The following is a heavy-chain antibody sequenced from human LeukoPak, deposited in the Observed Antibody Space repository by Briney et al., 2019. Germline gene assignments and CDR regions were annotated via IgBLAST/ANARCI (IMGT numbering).Heavy chain of an antibody. Sequence: GGSLRLSCAASGFTFSNYGMHWVRQAPGKGLEWVAVIWYDGGNKYYADSVKGRFTISRDNSKNTLYLQMNSLRAEDTAVYYCARDRAELAPGSPPHFQHWGQGTLVTVSS. J-gene: IGHJ1*01. CDR2: IWYDGGNK. V-gene: IGHV3-33*01. CDR3: ARDRAELAPGSPPHFQH. D-gene: IGHD6-13*01. CDR1: GFTFSNYG.